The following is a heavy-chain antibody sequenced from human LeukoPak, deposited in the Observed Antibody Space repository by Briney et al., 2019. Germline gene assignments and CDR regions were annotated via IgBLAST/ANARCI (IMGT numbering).Heavy chain of an antibody. V-gene: IGHV3-30*02. CDR1: GFTFSSYG. J-gene: IGHJ3*02. D-gene: IGHD6-19*01. Sequence: GGSLRLSCAASGFTFSSYGMHWVRQAPGKGLEWVAFIRYDGSNKYYADSVKGRLTISRDNSKNTLYLQMNSLRAEDTAVYYCARGVAVAGTGGAFDIWGQGTMVTVSS. CDR3: ARGVAVAGTGGAFDI. CDR2: IRYDGSNK.